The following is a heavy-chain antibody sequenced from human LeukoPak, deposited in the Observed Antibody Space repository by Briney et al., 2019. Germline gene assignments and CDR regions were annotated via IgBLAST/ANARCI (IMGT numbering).Heavy chain of an antibody. V-gene: IGHV1-69*05. J-gene: IGHJ4*02. CDR1: GGTFSSYA. CDR2: IIPIFGTA. Sequence: GASVKVSCKASGGTFSSYAISWVRQAPGQGLEWMGGIIPIFGTANYAQKFQGRVTITTDESTSTAYMELSRLRSDDTAVYYCARETGVATAFDYWGQGTLVTVSS. CDR3: ARETGVATAFDY. D-gene: IGHD5-18*01.